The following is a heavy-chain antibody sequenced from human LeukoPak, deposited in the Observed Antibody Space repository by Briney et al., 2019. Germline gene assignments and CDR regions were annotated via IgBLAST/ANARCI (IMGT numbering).Heavy chain of an antibody. D-gene: IGHD3-16*01. V-gene: IGHV3-72*01. CDR3: TSVSAGLIEY. Sequence: GGSLRLSCAASGFTLSDHGMDWVRQAPGKGLERVGRIRNKAKSDTTEYAASVKGRFTISRDDSKNSLYLQTNSLKTEDTAVYYCTSVSAGLIEYWGQGTLVTVSS. J-gene: IGHJ4*02. CDR2: IRNKAKSDTT. CDR1: GFTLSDHG.